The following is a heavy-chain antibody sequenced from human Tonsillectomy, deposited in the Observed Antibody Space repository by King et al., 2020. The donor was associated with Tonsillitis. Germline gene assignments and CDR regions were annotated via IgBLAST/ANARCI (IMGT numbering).Heavy chain of an antibody. CDR3: AKDDAATMTTLTSYNYYGMDG. J-gene: IGHJ6*02. CDR2: ISWNSGSI. Sequence: VQLVESGGGLVQPGRSLRLSCAASGFTFDDYAMHWVRQAPGKGLEWVSSISWNSGSIGYADSVKGRFTISRDNAKNSLHLQMNSLRTEDTALYFCAKDDAATMTTLTSYNYYGMDGWGQGATGTVPS. D-gene: IGHD4-17*01. CDR1: GFTFDDYA. V-gene: IGHV3-9*01.